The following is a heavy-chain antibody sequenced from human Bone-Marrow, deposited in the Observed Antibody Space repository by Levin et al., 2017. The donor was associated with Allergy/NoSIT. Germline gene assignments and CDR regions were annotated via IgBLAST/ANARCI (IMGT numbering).Heavy chain of an antibody. CDR1: GFTFSSYW. CDR2: IKQDGSEK. V-gene: IGHV3-7*01. CDR3: ARDAQLAAAYYFDY. D-gene: IGHD6-13*01. Sequence: ASVKVSCAASGFTFSSYWMSWVRQAPGKGLEWVANIKQDGSEKYYVDSVKGRFTISRDNAKNSLYLQMNSLRAEDTAVYYCARDAQLAAAYYFDYWGQGTLVTVSS. J-gene: IGHJ4*02.